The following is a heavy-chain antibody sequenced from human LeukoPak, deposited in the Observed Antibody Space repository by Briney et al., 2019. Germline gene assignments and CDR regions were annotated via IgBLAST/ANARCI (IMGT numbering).Heavy chain of an antibody. D-gene: IGHD2-8*01. V-gene: IGHV4-34*01. Sequence: SETLSLTCAVYGGSFSCFNWSWIRQAPGKGLEWIGEINRSGSTNYNPSLKSRVTMSVDTSKNRFSLKLSSVTAADTAVYFCARTPLKQCTSTTCPLFFEYWGQGTLVTVSS. CDR2: INRSGST. CDR1: GGSFSCFN. CDR3: ARTPLKQCTSTTCPLFFEY. J-gene: IGHJ4*02.